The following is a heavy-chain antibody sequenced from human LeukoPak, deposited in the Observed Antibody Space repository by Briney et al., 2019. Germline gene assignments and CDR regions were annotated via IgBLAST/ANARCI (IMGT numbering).Heavy chain of an antibody. Sequence: SETLSLTCTVSGGSISGYYWSWIRQPPGKGLEWIGYMSYSGSTNYNPSLKSRVTISVDTSKNQFSLKLSSVTAADTAVYYCAREYYDILTGYDDYDAFDIWGQGTMVTVSS. CDR3: AREYYDILTGYDDYDAFDI. J-gene: IGHJ3*02. D-gene: IGHD3-9*01. CDR1: GGSISGYY. V-gene: IGHV4-59*01. CDR2: MSYSGST.